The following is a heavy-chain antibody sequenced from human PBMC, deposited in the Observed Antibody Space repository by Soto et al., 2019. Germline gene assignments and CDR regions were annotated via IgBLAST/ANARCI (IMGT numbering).Heavy chain of an antibody. D-gene: IGHD2-21*01. V-gene: IGHV3-23*01. J-gene: IGHJ4*02. CDR2: ISGRADST. CDR1: GXTFSHYC. Sequence: GSLRLSCAASGXTFSHYCMSWVRQAPGKGLEWVSVISGRADSTDYAGSVKCGFTISIDNSMYTLFLQMNSLRDEDTAVYYSAKAARFCVGGPCHYFRYWGQGTLGTVSS. CDR3: AKAARFCVGGPCHYFRY.